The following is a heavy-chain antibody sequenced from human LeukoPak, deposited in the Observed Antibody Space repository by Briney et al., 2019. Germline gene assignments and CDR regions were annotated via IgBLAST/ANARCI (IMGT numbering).Heavy chain of an antibody. CDR2: ISTGSSYI. CDR1: GFTFSSYG. J-gene: IGHJ4*02. D-gene: IGHD2-15*01. Sequence: GGSLRLSCAASGFTFSSYGMNRVRQAPGKGLEWVSSISTGSSYIYYADSLKGRFTISRDNAKNSLYLQMNSLRAEDTAVYYCARGVAAPGETIRVRYFDFWGQGTLVTVSS. V-gene: IGHV3-21*01. CDR3: ARGVAAPGETIRVRYFDF.